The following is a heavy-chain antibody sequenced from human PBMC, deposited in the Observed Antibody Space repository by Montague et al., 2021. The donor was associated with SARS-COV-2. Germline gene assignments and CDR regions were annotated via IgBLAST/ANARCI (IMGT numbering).Heavy chain of an antibody. CDR3: ARNTSHGYFDY. Sequence: SLRLSCAASGFTFSGTYSLYCVRQAPGKGLEWAAFSSSSSSTIYYADSVKGRFTASRDNAKNSLYLQMSSLRDEDTAVYYCARNTSHGYFDYWGQGTLVTVSS. V-gene: IGHV3-48*02. CDR1: GFTFSGTYS. J-gene: IGHJ4*02. D-gene: IGHD3-3*01. CDR2: SSSSSSTI.